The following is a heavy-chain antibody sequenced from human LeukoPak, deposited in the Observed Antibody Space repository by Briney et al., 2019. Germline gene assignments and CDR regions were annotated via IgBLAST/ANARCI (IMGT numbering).Heavy chain of an antibody. J-gene: IGHJ4*02. CDR3: AKGEWLLPLDD. D-gene: IGHD3-3*01. CDR1: RFTFSNYG. Sequence: GGSLRLSCIVSRFTFSNYGMHWVRQAPGKGLEWVAVISFDGSNKYYVDSVKGRFTISRDNSKNTLYLQMNSLRAEDTAMYYCAKGEWLLPLDDWGQGTLVTVSS. CDR2: ISFDGSNK. V-gene: IGHV3-30*18.